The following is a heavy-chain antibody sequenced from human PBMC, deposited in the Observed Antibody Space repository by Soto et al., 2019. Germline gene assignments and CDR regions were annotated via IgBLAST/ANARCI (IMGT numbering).Heavy chain of an antibody. Sequence: PGESLKISCKGSGYSFTSYWIGWVRQMPGKGLEWMGIIYPGGSDTRYSPSFQGQVTISADKSISTAYLQWSSLKASDTAMYYCSRLGVGVVAGIPYGMDVWGQGTTVTVSS. V-gene: IGHV5-51*01. CDR2: IYPGGSDT. J-gene: IGHJ6*02. CDR3: SRLGVGVVAGIPYGMDV. D-gene: IGHD3-3*01. CDR1: GYSFTSYW.